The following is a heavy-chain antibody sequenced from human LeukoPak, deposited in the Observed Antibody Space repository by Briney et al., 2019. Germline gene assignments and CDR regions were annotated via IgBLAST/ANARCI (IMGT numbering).Heavy chain of an antibody. CDR2: IVVGSGNT. V-gene: IGHV1-58*02. J-gene: IGHJ4*02. D-gene: IGHD3-10*01. CDR1: GFTFTSSA. CDR3: AAGYYYGSGSYSVDY. Sequence: ASVKVFCKASGFTFTSSAMQWVRQARGQRLEWIGWIVVGSGNTNYAQKFQERVTITRDMSTSTAYMELSSLRSEDTAVYYCAAGYYYGSGSYSVDYWGQGTLVTVSS.